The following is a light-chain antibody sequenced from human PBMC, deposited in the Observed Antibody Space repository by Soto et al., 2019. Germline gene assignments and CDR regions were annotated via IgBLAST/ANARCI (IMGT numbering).Light chain of an antibody. CDR1: SSDIGRYNY. V-gene: IGLV2-14*01. CDR3: SSYTTSSTVI. Sequence: QSALTQPASVSGSPGQSITISCTGTSSDIGRYNYVSWYQQFPGKAPKLMIFDVTQRPSGVSNRFSGSKSGNTAALTISGLQAEDEADYYCSSYTTSSTVIFGGGTKVTVL. J-gene: IGLJ2*01. CDR2: DVT.